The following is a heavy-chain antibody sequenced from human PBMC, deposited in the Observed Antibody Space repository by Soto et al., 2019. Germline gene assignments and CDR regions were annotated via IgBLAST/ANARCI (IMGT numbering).Heavy chain of an antibody. Sequence: EVQLVESGGGLVQPGGSLRLSCAASGFTFGPYWMTWVRQAPGKGLEWVAKIKPDGSEKYYVDSVKGRFTISRDNTKTVLYLQMNSLRAEDTAVYYCARPYTVAGSSYWCFDLWGRGTLVTVSS. J-gene: IGHJ2*01. CDR2: IKPDGSEK. CDR1: GFTFGPYW. V-gene: IGHV3-7*01. D-gene: IGHD3-16*01. CDR3: ARPYTVAGSSYWCFDL.